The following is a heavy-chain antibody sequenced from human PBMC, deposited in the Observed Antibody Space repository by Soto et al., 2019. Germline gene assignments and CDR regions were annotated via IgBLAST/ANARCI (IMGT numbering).Heavy chain of an antibody. V-gene: IGHV3-23*01. CDR1: GLTLGSIA. Sequence: EVQLLESGEAWLHLGGSRDSSCPAPGLTLGSIALAWAPKLPGRGLEWSSAISVSGGSTYYADPVKGRFTISRDNSKNTLYLQMNSLRAEDTAVYYCAKDALYSNFYSFDYWGQGTLVTVSS. J-gene: IGHJ4*02. D-gene: IGHD4-4*01. CDR3: AKDALYSNFYSFDY. CDR2: ISVSGGST.